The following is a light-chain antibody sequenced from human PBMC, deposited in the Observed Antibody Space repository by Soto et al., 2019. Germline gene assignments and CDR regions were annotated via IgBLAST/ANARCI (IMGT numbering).Light chain of an antibody. J-gene: IGKJ3*01. CDR2: AAY. CDR3: QHSYSTPFT. CDR1: QSISTY. V-gene: IGKV1-39*01. Sequence: DIQMTQSPSSLSASVGDRVTITCRASQSISTYLSWYQQKAGKAPKLLIYAAYSVQSGVPSRFSASGSGTDFTLNIRSLQPEDFATYFCQHSYSTPFTFGPGTKVDMK.